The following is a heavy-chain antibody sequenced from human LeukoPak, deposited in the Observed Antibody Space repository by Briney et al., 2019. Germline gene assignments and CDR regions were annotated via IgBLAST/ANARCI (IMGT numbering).Heavy chain of an antibody. Sequence: SQTLSLTCTVSGGSISSGGYYWSWIRQHPGKGLEWIGYIYYSGSTYYNPSLKSRVTISVDTSKNQFSLKLSSVTAADTAVYYCARGGEAYYYDSSGYHTPGAFDIWGQGTMVTVSS. V-gene: IGHV4-31*03. CDR2: IYYSGST. CDR3: ARGGEAYYYDSSGYHTPGAFDI. D-gene: IGHD3-22*01. CDR1: GGSISSGGYY. J-gene: IGHJ3*02.